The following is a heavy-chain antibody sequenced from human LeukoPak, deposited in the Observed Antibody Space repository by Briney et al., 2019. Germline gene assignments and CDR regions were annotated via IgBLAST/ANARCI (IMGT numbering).Heavy chain of an antibody. V-gene: IGHV3-23*01. D-gene: IGHD3-10*01. CDR3: AVGGRLLWFGEPGGYFDY. CDR1: GVTFSSYG. Sequence: GGSLRLSCAASGVTFSSYGMHWVRQAPGKGLEWVSAISGSGGSTYYADSVKGRFTISRDNSKNTLYLQMNSLRAEDTAVYYCAVGGRLLWFGEPGGYFDYWGQGTLVTVSS. J-gene: IGHJ4*02. CDR2: ISGSGGST.